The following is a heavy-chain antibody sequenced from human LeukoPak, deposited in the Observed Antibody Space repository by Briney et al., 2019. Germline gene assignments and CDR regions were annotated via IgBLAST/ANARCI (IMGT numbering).Heavy chain of an antibody. CDR3: ASKPYYDILTGFSPGDWFDP. J-gene: IGHJ5*02. D-gene: IGHD3-9*01. CDR2: IIPILGIA. V-gene: IGHV1-69*04. CDR1: GGTFSSYA. Sequence: ASVKVSCKASGGTFSSYAISWVRQAPGQGLEWMGRIIPILGIANYAQKFQGRVTITAGKSTSTAYMELSSLRSEDTAVYYCASKPYYDILTGFSPGDWFDPWGQGTLVTVSS.